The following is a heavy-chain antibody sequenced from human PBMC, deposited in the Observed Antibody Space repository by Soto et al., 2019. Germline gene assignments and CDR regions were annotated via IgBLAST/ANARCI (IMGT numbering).Heavy chain of an antibody. V-gene: IGHV3-30*18. D-gene: IGHD3-10*01. CDR1: GFTFISYG. CDR2: MSYDGNKK. Sequence: QVQLVESGGGVVQPGRSLRLSCAASGFTFISYGMHWVRQAPGKGLEWVAVMSYDGNKKYYIDSVKGRFTISRDNSKNTLYLQMNSLGAEDTAIYYCAKGKDHGSDNYPNYFNGLDVWGLGTTVIVSS. J-gene: IGHJ6*02. CDR3: AKGKDHGSDNYPNYFNGLDV.